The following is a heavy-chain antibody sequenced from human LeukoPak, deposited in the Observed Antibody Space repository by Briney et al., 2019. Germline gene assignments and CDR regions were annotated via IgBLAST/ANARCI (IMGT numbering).Heavy chain of an antibody. Sequence: SETLSLTCTVSGGSISSYYWSWIRQPPGKGLEWIGYIYYSGSTNYNPSLKSRVTISVDTSKNQFSLKLSSVTAADTAVYYCARGNVRSPFDYWGQGTLVTVSS. CDR3: ARGNVRSPFDY. CDR2: IYYSGST. J-gene: IGHJ4*02. CDR1: GGSISSYY. V-gene: IGHV4-59*08. D-gene: IGHD1-1*01.